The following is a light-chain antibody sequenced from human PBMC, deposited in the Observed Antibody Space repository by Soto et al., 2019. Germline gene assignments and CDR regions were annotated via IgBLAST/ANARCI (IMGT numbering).Light chain of an antibody. J-gene: IGKJ3*01. Sequence: DIQMTQSPSSLSASVGDRVTITCRASQSISSYLNWYQQKPGKAPTLLIYAASSLQSGVPSKFSGSGSGTEFTLTISILQPEDFAIYYCQHCYSSPFTFGPGTQVDI. CDR2: AAS. CDR3: QHCYSSPFT. V-gene: IGKV1-39*01. CDR1: QSISSY.